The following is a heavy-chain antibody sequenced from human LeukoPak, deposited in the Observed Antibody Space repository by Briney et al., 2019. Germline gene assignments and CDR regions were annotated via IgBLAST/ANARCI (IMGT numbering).Heavy chain of an antibody. CDR2: ISGSGGST. Sequence: PGGSLRLSCAASGFTFSSYAMSWVRQAPGKGLEWVSAISGSGGSTYYADSVKGRFTISRDNSKNTLYLQMNSLRAEDTAVYYCASQGFTIFGVAPPPFDYWGQGILVTVSS. J-gene: IGHJ4*02. V-gene: IGHV3-23*01. CDR3: ASQGFTIFGVAPPPFDY. CDR1: GFTFSSYA. D-gene: IGHD3-3*01.